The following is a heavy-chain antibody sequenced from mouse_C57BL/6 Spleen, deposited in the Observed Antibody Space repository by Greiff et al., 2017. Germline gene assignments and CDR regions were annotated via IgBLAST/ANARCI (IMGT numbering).Heavy chain of an antibody. CDR1: GYTFTSYW. J-gene: IGHJ1*03. CDR2: IDPSDSYT. D-gene: IGHD1-1*01. V-gene: IGHV1-69*01. CDR3: ASHYGSRRYFDV. Sequence: QVQLQQPGAELVMPGASVKLSCKASGYTFTSYWMHWVKQRPGQGLEWIGEIDPSDSYTNYNQKFKGKSTLTVDKSSSTAYMQLSSLTSEDSAVYYCASHYGSRRYFDVWGTGTTVTVAS.